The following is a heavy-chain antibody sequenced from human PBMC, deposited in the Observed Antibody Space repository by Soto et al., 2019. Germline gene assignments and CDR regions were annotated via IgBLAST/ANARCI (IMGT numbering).Heavy chain of an antibody. J-gene: IGHJ4*02. CDR3: AGTSSSWYNFDY. CDR1: GGSISSYY. V-gene: IGHV4-59*01. D-gene: IGHD6-13*01. Sequence: PSETLSLTCTVSGGSISSYYWSWIRQPPGKGLEWIGYIYYSGSTNYNPSLKSRVTISVDTSKNQFSLKLSSVTAADTAVYYCAGTSSSWYNFDYWGQGTLVTVSS. CDR2: IYYSGST.